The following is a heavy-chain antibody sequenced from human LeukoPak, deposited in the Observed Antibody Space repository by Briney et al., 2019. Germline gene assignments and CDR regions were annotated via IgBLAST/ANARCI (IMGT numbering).Heavy chain of an antibody. D-gene: IGHD2-2*01. Sequence: ASVKVSCKASGYTFTGYYMHWVRQAPGQGLEWMGWINPNSGGTNYAQKFQGRDTMTRDTSISTAYMELSRLRSDDTAVYYCARGVVVPAAGSSIDYWGQGTLVTVSS. CDR1: GYTFTGYY. CDR3: ARGVVVPAAGSSIDY. V-gene: IGHV1-2*02. CDR2: INPNSGGT. J-gene: IGHJ4*02.